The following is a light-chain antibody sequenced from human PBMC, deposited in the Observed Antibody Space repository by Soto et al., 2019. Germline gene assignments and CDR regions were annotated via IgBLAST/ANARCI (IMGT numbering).Light chain of an antibody. J-gene: IGKJ1*01. CDR2: DGS. Sequence: DIQMTQSPSTLSESVGDRVIITCRASRSVGNRLAWYQQKPGKAPKVLIFDGSTLRSGVPSRFSGSGSGTEFSLTISSLQPDDFATYYCQQCSTDPVTFGQGTKVEVK. V-gene: IGKV1-5*01. CDR3: QQCSTDPVT. CDR1: RSVGNR.